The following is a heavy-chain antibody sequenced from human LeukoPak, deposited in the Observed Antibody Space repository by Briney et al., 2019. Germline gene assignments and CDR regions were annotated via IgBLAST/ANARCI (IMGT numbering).Heavy chain of an antibody. J-gene: IGHJ4*02. CDR2: IGISGTKT. D-gene: IGHD4-17*01. Sequence: GGSLRLSCAASGFTFSSYGMHWVRQAPGKGLEWVSAIGISGTKTYYGDSVKGRFLISRDNSKNTLYLQMNSLRVEDTAVYFCANEIRPNDYWGQGTLVTVAS. CDR1: GFTFSSYG. V-gene: IGHV3-23*01. CDR3: ANEIRPNDY.